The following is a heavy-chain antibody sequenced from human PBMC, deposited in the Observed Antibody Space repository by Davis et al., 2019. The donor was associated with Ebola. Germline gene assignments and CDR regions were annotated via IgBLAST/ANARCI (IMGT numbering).Heavy chain of an antibody. D-gene: IGHD3-3*01. V-gene: IGHV4-38-2*02. Sequence: SETLSLTCTVSGYYISTGYYWSWIRPPPGKGLEWIGYIYYSGSTYYNPSLKSRVAISVDASKNQLSLRLSSVTAADTATYYCANAEYYDFWSGYWGIFDYWGLGTLVTVSS. CDR1: GYYISTGYY. CDR3: ANAEYYDFWSGYWGIFDY. J-gene: IGHJ4*02. CDR2: IYYSGST.